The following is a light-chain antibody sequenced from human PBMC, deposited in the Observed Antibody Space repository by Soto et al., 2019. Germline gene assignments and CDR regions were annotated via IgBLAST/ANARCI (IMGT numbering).Light chain of an antibody. CDR3: QQYGSSPRT. V-gene: IGKV3-20*01. J-gene: IGKJ1*01. Sequence: DIVMTQSPATLSLSPGERATLSCRASQSVSTNLAWYQQKPGQAPRLLIYSAFTRATGIPARFGGSGSGTDFTLTISRLEPEDFAVYYCQQYGSSPRTFGQGTKVDIK. CDR2: SAF. CDR1: QSVSTN.